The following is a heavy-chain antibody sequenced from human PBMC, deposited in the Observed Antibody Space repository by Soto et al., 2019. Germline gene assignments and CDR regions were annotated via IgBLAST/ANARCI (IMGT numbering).Heavy chain of an antibody. Sequence: NPSETLSLTCTVSGGSISSGGYYWSWIRQHPGKGLEWIGYIYYSGSTYYNPSLKSRVTISVDTSKNQFSLKLSSVTAADTAVYYCARVPYYYDSSGYQYYFDYWGQGTLVTVSS. CDR2: IYYSGST. CDR1: GGSISSGGYY. D-gene: IGHD3-22*01. J-gene: IGHJ4*02. V-gene: IGHV4-31*03. CDR3: ARVPYYYDSSGYQYYFDY.